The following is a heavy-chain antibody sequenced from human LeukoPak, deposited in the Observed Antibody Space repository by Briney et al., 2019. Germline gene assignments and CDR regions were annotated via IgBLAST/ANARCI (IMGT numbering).Heavy chain of an antibody. V-gene: IGHV1-18*01. CDR2: ISAYNGNT. CDR3: ARGGRTYYDIPFDY. J-gene: IGHJ4*02. CDR1: GGTFSSYA. Sequence: GASVKVSCKASGGTFSSYAISWVRQAPGQGLEWMGWISAYNGNTNYAQKLQGRVTMTTDTSTSTAYMELRSLRSDDTAVYYCARGGRTYYDIPFDYWGQGTLVTVSS. D-gene: IGHD3-9*01.